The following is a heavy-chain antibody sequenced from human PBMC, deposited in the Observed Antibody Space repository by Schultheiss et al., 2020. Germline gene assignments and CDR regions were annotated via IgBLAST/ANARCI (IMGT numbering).Heavy chain of an antibody. CDR1: GFTFSDFA. Sequence: GESLKISCAASGFTFSDFAMRWVRQAPGKGLEWVSGISGSGGSTYYADSVKGRFTMSRDNSKNTLYLQMHGLRDEDTAVYYCAKELYYYYMDVWGKGTTVTVSS. J-gene: IGHJ6*03. V-gene: IGHV3-23*01. CDR2: ISGSGGST. CDR3: AKELYYYYMDV.